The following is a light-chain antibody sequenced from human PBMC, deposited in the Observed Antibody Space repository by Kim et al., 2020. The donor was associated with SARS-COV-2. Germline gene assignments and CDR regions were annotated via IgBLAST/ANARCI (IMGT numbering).Light chain of an antibody. CDR3: CSYAGNNNVV. J-gene: IGLJ2*01. CDR2: EVT. Sequence: GRPATTACTETRRDIGGYNYVSWYQQYPGRAPQLTIYEVTKRPSGVPDRFSVSESGNTASLTASGLQADDEADYYCCSYAGNNNVVFGGGTQLTVL. CDR1: RRDIGGYNY. V-gene: IGLV2-8*01.